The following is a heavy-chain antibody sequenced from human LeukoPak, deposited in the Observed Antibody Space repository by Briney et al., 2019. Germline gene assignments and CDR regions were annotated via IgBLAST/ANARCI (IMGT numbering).Heavy chain of an antibody. V-gene: IGHV7-4-1*02. CDR2: INTNTGNP. Sequence: ASVKVSCKASGYTFTSYAMNWVRQAPGQGLEWMGWINTNTGNPTYAQGFTGRFVFSLDTSVSTAYPQISSLKAEDTAVYYCARVARTSFDYGDYTGRAFDIWGQGTMVTVSS. J-gene: IGHJ3*02. CDR3: ARVARTSFDYGDYTGRAFDI. CDR1: GYTFTSYA. D-gene: IGHD4-17*01.